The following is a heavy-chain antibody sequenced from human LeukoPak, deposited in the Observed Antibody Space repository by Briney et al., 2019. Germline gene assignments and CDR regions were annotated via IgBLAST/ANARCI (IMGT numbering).Heavy chain of an antibody. CDR1: GGSISSGSYY. D-gene: IGHD6-6*01. J-gene: IGHJ4*02. V-gene: IGHV4-61*02. CDR2: IYTSGSN. Sequence: SETLSLTCTVSGGSISSGSYYWSWIRQPAGKGLEWIGRIYTSGSNNYNPSLKSRATISVDTAKNQFSLKLSSVTAADTAVYYCARIYSSSFDYWGQGTLVTVSS. CDR3: ARIYSSSFDY.